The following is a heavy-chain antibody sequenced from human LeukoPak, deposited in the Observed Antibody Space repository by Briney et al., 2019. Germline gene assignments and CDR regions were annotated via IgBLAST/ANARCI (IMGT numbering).Heavy chain of an antibody. D-gene: IGHD3-3*01. CDR1: GGSFSGYY. J-gene: IGHJ4*02. Sequence: SETLSLTCAVYGGSFSGYYWSWVRQPPGKGLEWIGEINHSGSTNYNPSLKSRVTLSVDTSKNQFSLKLSSVPAADTAVYYCARDGDFWSGYGYYFDYWGQGTLVTVSS. CDR2: INHSGST. CDR3: ARDGDFWSGYGYYFDY. V-gene: IGHV4-34*01.